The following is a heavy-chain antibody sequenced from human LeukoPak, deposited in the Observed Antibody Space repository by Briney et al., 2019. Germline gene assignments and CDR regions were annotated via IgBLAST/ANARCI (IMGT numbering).Heavy chain of an antibody. Sequence: PGGPLRLSCAASGFTFDDYGMSWVREAPGKGVECVADINWNGDNTGYADSVKGRFTISRDNSKNTLYLQMNSLRAEDTAVYYCAKENDYDSSGGYFDYWGQGTLVTVSS. J-gene: IGHJ4*02. CDR2: INWNGDNT. CDR3: AKENDYDSSGGYFDY. D-gene: IGHD3-22*01. V-gene: IGHV3-20*04. CDR1: GFTFDDYG.